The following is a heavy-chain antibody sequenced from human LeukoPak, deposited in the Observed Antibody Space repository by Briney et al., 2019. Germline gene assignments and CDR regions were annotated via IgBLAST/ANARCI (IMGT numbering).Heavy chain of an antibody. D-gene: IGHD6-19*01. CDR2: IIPIFGTA. CDR1: GYTFTGYY. V-gene: IGHV1-69*06. J-gene: IGHJ5*02. Sequence: SVKVSCKASGYTFTGYYMHWVRQAPGQGLEWMGGIIPIFGTANYAQKFQGRVTITADKSTSTAYMELSSLRSEDTAVYYCARDLVSDSSGWYWWFDPWGQGTLVTVSS. CDR3: ARDLVSDSSGWYWWFDP.